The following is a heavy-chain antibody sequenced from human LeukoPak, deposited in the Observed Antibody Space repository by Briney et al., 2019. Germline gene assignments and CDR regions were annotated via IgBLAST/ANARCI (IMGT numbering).Heavy chain of an antibody. V-gene: IGHV1-18*04. J-gene: IGHJ6*03. Sequence: ASVKVSCKASGDSTNTYGIAWVRQAPGQGLEWIGWISPYSAYTKYADALQGRVTMTTDTSTTTSYMELRSLRSDDTAVYFCANVAKGRYFFCYMDAWGKGTTVTVS. CDR2: ISPYSAYT. CDR3: ANVAKGRYFFCYMDA. CDR1: GDSTNTYG.